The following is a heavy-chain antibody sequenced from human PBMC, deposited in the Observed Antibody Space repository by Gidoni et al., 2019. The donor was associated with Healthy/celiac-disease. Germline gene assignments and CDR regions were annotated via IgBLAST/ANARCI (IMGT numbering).Heavy chain of an antibody. Sequence: QVQLVQSGAEVQKPGSSVKVSCTASGGTFSSYAISWVRQAPGQGLEWMGGIIPIFGTANYAQKFQGRVTITADESTSTAYMELSSLRSEDTAVYYCASLDPRVVPGTRYGMDVWGQGTTVTVSS. J-gene: IGHJ6*02. V-gene: IGHV1-69*01. CDR1: GGTFSSYA. D-gene: IGHD2-2*01. CDR2: IIPIFGTA. CDR3: ASLDPRVVPGTRYGMDV.